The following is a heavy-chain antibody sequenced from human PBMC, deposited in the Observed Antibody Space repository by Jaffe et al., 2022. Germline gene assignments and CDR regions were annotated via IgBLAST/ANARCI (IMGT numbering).Heavy chain of an antibody. CDR1: GFTFSSYE. V-gene: IGHV3-48*03. CDR2: ISSSGSTI. D-gene: IGHD4-17*01. Sequence: EVQLVESGGGLVQPGGSLRLSCAASGFTFSSYEMNWVRQAPGKGLEWVSYISSSGSTIYYADSVKGRFTISRDNAKNSLYLQMNSLRAEDTAVYYCAREGRSDYGDYQYWYFDLWGRGTLVTVSS. J-gene: IGHJ2*01. CDR3: AREGRSDYGDYQYWYFDL.